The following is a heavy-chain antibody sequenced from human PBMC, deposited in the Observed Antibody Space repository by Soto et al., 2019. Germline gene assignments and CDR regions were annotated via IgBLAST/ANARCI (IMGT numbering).Heavy chain of an antibody. CDR3: ASSYYYGSGSYPDNWFAP. CDR2: FIPIFGTA. D-gene: IGHD3-10*01. V-gene: IGHV1-69*01. Sequence: QVQLVQSGAEVKKPGSSVKVSCKASGGTFSSYAISWVRQAPGQELEWMGGFIPIFGTANYAQKFQCRVTITADEATSTAYMELSSLRSEVTAVDYCASSYYYGSGSYPDNWFAPWGQGTLVTVS. J-gene: IGHJ5*02. CDR1: GGTFSSYA.